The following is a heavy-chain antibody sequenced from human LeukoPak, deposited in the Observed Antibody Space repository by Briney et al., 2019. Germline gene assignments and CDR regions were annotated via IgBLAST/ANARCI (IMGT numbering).Heavy chain of an antibody. J-gene: IGHJ4*02. D-gene: IGHD5-24*01. CDR1: GGSSSSYY. CDR3: ARSGGDRVEMPTIIDY. Sequence: SETLSLTCTVSGGSSSSYYWSWIRQPPGKGLEWIGYIYYSGSTNYHPSLKSRVSILVDTSKNQFSLRLSSVTAADTAVYYCARSGGDRVEMPTIIDYWGQGTLVTVSS. V-gene: IGHV4-59*01. CDR2: IYYSGST.